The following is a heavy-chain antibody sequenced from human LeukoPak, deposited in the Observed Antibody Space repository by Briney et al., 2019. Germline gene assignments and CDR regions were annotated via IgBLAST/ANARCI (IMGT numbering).Heavy chain of an antibody. V-gene: IGHV3-64*02. CDR2: ISADGGTT. CDR3: ARGRGGPPFDY. CDR1: GFSFRGYG. J-gene: IGHJ4*02. Sequence: QTGGSLGLSCAASGFSFRGYGMHWVRQAPGKGLEYVSAISADGGTTYYADSVKDRFIISRDNSKNTLYLQMGSLRNEDMAVYYCARGRGGPPFDYWGQGALVTVSS.